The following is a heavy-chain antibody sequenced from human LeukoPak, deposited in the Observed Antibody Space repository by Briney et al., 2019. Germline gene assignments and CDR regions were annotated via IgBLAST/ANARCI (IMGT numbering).Heavy chain of an antibody. CDR3: ARNGLYSSTY. Sequence: GGSLRLSCVASGFTFSSYWMSWVRQAPGKGLEWVANIKQDGSEKYYVDSVKGRFTISRDNAKNSLYLQMNSLRAEDTAVYYCARNGLYSSTYWGQGTLVTVSS. J-gene: IGHJ4*02. CDR2: IKQDGSEK. CDR1: GFTFSSYW. V-gene: IGHV3-7*01. D-gene: IGHD6-13*01.